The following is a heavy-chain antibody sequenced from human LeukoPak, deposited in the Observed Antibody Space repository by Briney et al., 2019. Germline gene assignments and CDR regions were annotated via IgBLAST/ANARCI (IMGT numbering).Heavy chain of an antibody. J-gene: IGHJ6*02. Sequence: PGGSLRLSCAASGFIFSSYAMSWVRQAPGQGLEWVSSIGSDNKPHYSESVKGRFAISRDNSKSMLFLQLNSLRAEDTALYYCARDLHYYMAMDVWGQGTTVTVSS. CDR1: GFIFSSYA. CDR2: IGSDNKP. CDR3: ARDLHYYMAMDV. V-gene: IGHV3-23*01. D-gene: IGHD1-26*01.